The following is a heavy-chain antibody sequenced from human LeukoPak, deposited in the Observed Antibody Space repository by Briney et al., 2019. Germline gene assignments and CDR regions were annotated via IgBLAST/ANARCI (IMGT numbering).Heavy chain of an antibody. CDR2: IIPIFGTA. CDR1: GGTFSSYS. J-gene: IGHJ3*02. CDR3: ARAGYYDRAGAFDI. D-gene: IGHD3-22*01. V-gene: IGHV1-69*01. Sequence: SVKVSCKASGGTFSSYSISWVRQAPGQGLEWMGGIIPIFGTANYAQKFQGRVTITADESTSTAYMELSSLRSEDTAVYYCARAGYYDRAGAFDIWGQGTMVTVSS.